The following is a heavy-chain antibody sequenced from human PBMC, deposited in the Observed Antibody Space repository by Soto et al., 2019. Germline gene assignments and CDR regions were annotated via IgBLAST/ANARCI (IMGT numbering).Heavy chain of an antibody. V-gene: IGHV3-30*18. D-gene: IGHD3-16*01. CDR3: AKDCGVDDSGAYTKYYYAMDV. Sequence: QVQLVESGGGVVQPGRSLRLSCAASGFNFSNYGMHWVRQAPGKGLEWVAVISYDGSNKYYTDSVKGRFTISRDNSKNTLYVLMNSLRAEDTAVYYCAKDCGVDDSGAYTKYYYAMDVWGRGTTVTVSS. CDR2: ISYDGSNK. J-gene: IGHJ6*02. CDR1: GFNFSNYG.